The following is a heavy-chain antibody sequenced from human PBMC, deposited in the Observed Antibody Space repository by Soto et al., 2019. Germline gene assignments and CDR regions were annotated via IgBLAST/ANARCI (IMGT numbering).Heavy chain of an antibody. V-gene: IGHV3-23*01. CDR1: GFTFSSYA. CDR3: AKEGSFQQWLVPVDY. Sequence: AGXSLRLSCAASGFTFSSYAMSWFRQAPVKGLVWVSAISGSGGSTYYADSVKGRFTISRDNSKNTLYLQMNSLRAEDTAVYYCAKEGSFQQWLVPVDYWGQGTLVTVSS. CDR2: ISGSGGST. D-gene: IGHD6-19*01. J-gene: IGHJ4*02.